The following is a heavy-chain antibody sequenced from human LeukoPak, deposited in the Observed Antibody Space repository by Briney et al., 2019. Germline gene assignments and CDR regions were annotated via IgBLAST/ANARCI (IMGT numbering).Heavy chain of an antibody. CDR1: GFTFSTYV. Sequence: GGSLRLSCAASGFTFSTYVMSWVRQAPGKGLEWVSAISAGGSSTYYADSVKGRFTISRDNSKNTLYLQMNSLRAEDTARYYCAKIIAAGAYYMDVWGEGTTVTVSS. J-gene: IGHJ6*03. V-gene: IGHV3-23*01. CDR2: ISAGGSST. CDR3: AKIIAAGAYYMDV. D-gene: IGHD6-13*01.